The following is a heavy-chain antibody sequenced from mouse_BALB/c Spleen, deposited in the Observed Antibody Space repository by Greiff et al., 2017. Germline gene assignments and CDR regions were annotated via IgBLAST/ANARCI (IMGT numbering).Heavy chain of an antibody. V-gene: IGHV5-4*02. Sequence: EVHLVESGGGLVKPGGSLKLSCAASGFTFSDYYMYWVRQTPEKRLEWVATISDGGSYTYYPDSVKGRFTISRDNAKNNLYLQMSSLKSEDTAMYYGARDRGTTAYYAMDYWGQGTSVTVSS. CDR3: ARDRGTTAYYAMDY. J-gene: IGHJ4*01. CDR1: GFTFSDYY. D-gene: IGHD1-2*01. CDR2: ISDGGSYT.